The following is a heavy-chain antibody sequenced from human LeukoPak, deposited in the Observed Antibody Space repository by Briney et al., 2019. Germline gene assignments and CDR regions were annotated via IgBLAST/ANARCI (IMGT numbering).Heavy chain of an antibody. J-gene: IGHJ3*02. CDR1: GFTVSSNY. CDR2: INSDGSST. Sequence: GGSLRLSCAASGFTVSSNYMSWVRQAPGKGLVWVSRINSDGSSTSYAGSVKGRFTISRDNAKNTLYLQMNSLRAEDTAVYYCAKSFFDIWGQGTMVTVSS. V-gene: IGHV3-74*01. CDR3: AKSFFDI.